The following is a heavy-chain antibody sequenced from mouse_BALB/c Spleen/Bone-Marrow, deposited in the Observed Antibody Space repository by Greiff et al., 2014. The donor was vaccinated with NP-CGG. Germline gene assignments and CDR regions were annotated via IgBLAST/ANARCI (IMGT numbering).Heavy chain of an antibody. J-gene: IGHJ3*01. CDR3: ARNLRDPFAY. Sequence: LQESGPGLVAPSQSLSISCTVSGFSLSRYSIHWIRQPPGNGLEWLGMIWGGGSTDYNSALKSRLSISKDNSKSQVFLKMNSLQTDDTAIYYCARNLRDPFAYWGQGTLVTVSA. CDR2: IWGGGST. CDR1: GFSLSRYS. V-gene: IGHV2-6-4*01.